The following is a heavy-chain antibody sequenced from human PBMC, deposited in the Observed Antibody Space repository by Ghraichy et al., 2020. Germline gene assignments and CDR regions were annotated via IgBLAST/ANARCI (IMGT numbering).Heavy chain of an antibody. CDR2: IIPIFGTA. CDR1: GGTFSSYA. V-gene: IGHV1-69*13. D-gene: IGHD2-2*01. CDR3: ARGGLDCSSTSCLYYYYYYMDV. Sequence: SVKVSCKASGGTFSSYAISWVRQAPGQGLEWMGGIIPIFGTANYAQKFQGRVTITADESTSTAYMELSSLRSEDPAVYYCARGGLDCSSTSCLYYYYYYMDVWGKGTTVTVSS. J-gene: IGHJ6*03.